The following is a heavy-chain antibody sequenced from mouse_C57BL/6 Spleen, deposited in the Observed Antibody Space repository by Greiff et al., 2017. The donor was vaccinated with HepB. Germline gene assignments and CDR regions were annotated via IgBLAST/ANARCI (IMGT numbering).Heavy chain of an antibody. CDR1: GYTFTDYE. V-gene: IGHV1-15*01. J-gene: IGHJ2*01. CDR3: TREEG. Sequence: QVHVKQSGAELVRPGASVTLSCKASGYTFTDYEMHWVKQTPVHGLEWIGAIDPETGGTAYNQKFKGKAILTADKSSSTAYMELRSLTSEDSAVYYCTREEGWGQGTTLTVSS. CDR2: IDPETGGT.